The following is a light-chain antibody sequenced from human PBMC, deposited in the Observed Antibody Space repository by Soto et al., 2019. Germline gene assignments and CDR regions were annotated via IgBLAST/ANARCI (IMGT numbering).Light chain of an antibody. CDR2: GAS. J-gene: IGKJ1*01. V-gene: IGKV3-20*01. Sequence: EIVLTQSPGTLSLSPGERATLSCRASQSVTSNYLAWYQQKPGQAPRLLIFGASIRDTGIPDRFSGSGSGTDFTLTISRLESEDFEVHYCQQYGSSPGTLGQGTKVDIK. CDR3: QQYGSSPGT. CDR1: QSVTSNY.